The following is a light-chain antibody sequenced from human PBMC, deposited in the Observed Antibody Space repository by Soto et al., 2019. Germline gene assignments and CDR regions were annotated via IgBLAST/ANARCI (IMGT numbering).Light chain of an antibody. CDR2: AAS. J-gene: IGKJ1*01. V-gene: IGKV1-27*01. Sequence: DIQMTQSPSSLSGSVGDSVTITCRASQCISNYLAWYQQRPGKAPTLLIYAASTLQSGVPSRFSGSGSGTDFTLTISSLQPEDVATYYCQRYNNAPRTFGQGTKVEIK. CDR3: QRYNNAPRT. CDR1: QCISNY.